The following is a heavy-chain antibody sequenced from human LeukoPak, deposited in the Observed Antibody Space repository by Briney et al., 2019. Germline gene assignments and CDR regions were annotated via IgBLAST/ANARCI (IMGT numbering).Heavy chain of an antibody. J-gene: IGHJ4*02. D-gene: IGHD2-8*01. V-gene: IGHV3-21*04. CDR1: GFTFSTYT. CDR2: ISSRSSYI. Sequence: GGSLRLSCAASGFTFSTYTMNWVRQAPGKGLEWVSSISSRSSYIYYADSVKGRFTISRDNAKNSLYLQMNSLRAEDTAVYYCARGLMGGYPRFDHWGQGTLVTVSS. CDR3: ARGLMGGYPRFDH.